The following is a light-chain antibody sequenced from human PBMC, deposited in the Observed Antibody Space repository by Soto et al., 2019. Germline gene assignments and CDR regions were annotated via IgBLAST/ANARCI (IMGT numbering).Light chain of an antibody. J-gene: IGKJ3*01. Sequence: EIVLTQSPGTLSLFPGERATLSCRATQSVSSNYLAWYQQKPGQAPRLLIYIASSRATGIPDRFSGSGSGTDFTLTISRLEPEDFAVYYCQQFGSSPGFTFGPGTKVDIK. CDR1: QSVSSNY. CDR3: QQFGSSPGFT. CDR2: IAS. V-gene: IGKV3-20*01.